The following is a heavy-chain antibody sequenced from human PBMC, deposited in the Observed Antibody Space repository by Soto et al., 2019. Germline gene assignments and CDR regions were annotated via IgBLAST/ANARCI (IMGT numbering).Heavy chain of an antibody. Sequence: EVQLVESGGGLVQPGGSLRLSCAGSGFTFSDYYIDWVRQAPGKGLEWVGRSRDKGNSYSTDYAASVKGRFTISRDASKNSLFLQMYSLKTEDTALYYCTRSITGTTSSDYWGQGTLVTVSS. CDR2: SRDKGNSYST. CDR3: TRSITGTTSSDY. V-gene: IGHV3-72*01. CDR1: GFTFSDYY. J-gene: IGHJ4*02. D-gene: IGHD1-7*01.